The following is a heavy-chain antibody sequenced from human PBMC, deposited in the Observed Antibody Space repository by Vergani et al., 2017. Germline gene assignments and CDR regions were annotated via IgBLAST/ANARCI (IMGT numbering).Heavy chain of an antibody. J-gene: IGHJ3*02. V-gene: IGHV3-7*03. Sequence: EVHLVESGGGLVQPGGSLRLSCAASGFTFGKSWMGWVRQPPGKGLEWVANINDDEKEKYYVDSMKGRFTVSRDNARNFLFLQMNSLRVEDTAVYYCARFPDDRRAGYDFWSGYYTPDAFDIWGQGTMVTVSS. D-gene: IGHD3-3*01. CDR2: INDDEKEK. CDR3: ARFPDDRRAGYDFWSGYYTPDAFDI. CDR1: GFTFGKSW.